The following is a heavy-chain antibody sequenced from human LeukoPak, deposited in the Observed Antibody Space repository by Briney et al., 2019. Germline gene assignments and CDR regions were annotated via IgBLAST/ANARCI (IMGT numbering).Heavy chain of an antibody. V-gene: IGHV3-7*04. Sequence: GGSLRLSCAASGFTFSSYWMSWVRQAPGKGLEWVANIKQDGSEKYYVDSVKGRFTISRDNAKNSLYLQMNSLRAEDTAVYYCAREKYYGSGSYSGYWGQGTLVTVSS. CDR1: GFTFSSYW. CDR3: AREKYYGSGSYSGY. CDR2: IKQDGSEK. D-gene: IGHD3-10*01. J-gene: IGHJ4*02.